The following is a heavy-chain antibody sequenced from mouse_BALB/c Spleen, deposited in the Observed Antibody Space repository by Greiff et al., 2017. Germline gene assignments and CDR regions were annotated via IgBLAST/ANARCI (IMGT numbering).Heavy chain of an antibody. V-gene: IGHV3-2*02. CDR2: ISYSGST. CDR1: GYSITSDYA. D-gene: IGHD2-1*01. Sequence: EVQLVESGPGLVKPSQSLSLTCTVTGYSITSDYAWNWIRQFPGNKLEWMGYISYSGSTSYNPSLKSRISITRDTSKNQFFLQLNSVTTEDTATYYCAREDYGNYPYAMDYWGQGTSVTVSS. J-gene: IGHJ4*01. CDR3: AREDYGNYPYAMDY.